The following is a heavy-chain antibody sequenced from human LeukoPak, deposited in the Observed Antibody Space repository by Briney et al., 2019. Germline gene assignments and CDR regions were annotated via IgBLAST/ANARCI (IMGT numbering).Heavy chain of an antibody. CDR3: ARDSPNYYDNAGTFDY. CDR1: GYTFTSYY. Sequence: ASVKVSCKASGYTFTSYYMHWVRQAPGQGVEWMGIINPSGGSTSYAQKFQGRVTMTRDMSTSTVYMELSSLRSEDTAVYYCARDSPNYYDNAGTFDYWGQGTLVTVSS. D-gene: IGHD3-22*01. CDR2: INPSGGST. V-gene: IGHV1-46*01. J-gene: IGHJ4*02.